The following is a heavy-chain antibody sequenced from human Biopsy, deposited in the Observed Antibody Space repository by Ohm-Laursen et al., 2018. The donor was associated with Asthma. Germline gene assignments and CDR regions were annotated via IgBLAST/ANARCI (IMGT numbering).Heavy chain of an antibody. V-gene: IGHV3-9*01. CDR2: ISWNSGSI. J-gene: IGHJ4*02. CDR3: AKGEWELLEANFDY. Sequence: SLRLSCTAFGFTFDDYAMHWVRQAPGKGLEWVSGISWNSGSIGYADSVKGRFTISRDNAKNSLYLQMNSLRAEDTALYYCAKGEWELLEANFDYWGQGTLVTVSS. CDR1: GFTFDDYA. D-gene: IGHD1-26*01.